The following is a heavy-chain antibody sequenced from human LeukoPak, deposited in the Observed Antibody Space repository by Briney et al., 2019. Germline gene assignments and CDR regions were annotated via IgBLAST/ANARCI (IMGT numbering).Heavy chain of an antibody. V-gene: IGHV4-34*01. D-gene: IGHD3-22*01. CDR3: ARGRQDVTMIVVIMTAVSYYLDV. Sequence: SETLSLTCAVYGGSFSGYYWTWIRQTPEKGLEWIGEMNPSGSTNYNPSLKSRVTISVDTSKNQFSLELSSVTAADTAVYYCARGRQDVTMIVVIMTAVSYYLDVWGKGTTVTVS. CDR1: GGSFSGYY. CDR2: MNPSGST. J-gene: IGHJ6*03.